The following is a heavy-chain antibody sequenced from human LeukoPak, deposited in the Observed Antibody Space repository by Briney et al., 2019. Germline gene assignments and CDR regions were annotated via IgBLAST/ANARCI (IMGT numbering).Heavy chain of an antibody. CDR2: ISYDGSNK. J-gene: IGHJ4*02. D-gene: IGHD5-12*01. CDR1: GFTFSSYG. V-gene: IGHV3-30*18. CDR3: AKQWGGSGYYVGPHFDY. Sequence: GGSLRLSCAASGFTFSSYGMHWVRQAPGKGLEWVAVISYDGSNKYYADSVKGRFTISRDNSKNTLYLQMNSLRAEDTAVYYCAKQWGGSGYYVGPHFDYWGQGTLVTVSS.